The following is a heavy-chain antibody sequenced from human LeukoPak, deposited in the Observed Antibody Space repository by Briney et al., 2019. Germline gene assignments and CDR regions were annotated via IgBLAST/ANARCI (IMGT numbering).Heavy chain of an antibody. Sequence: GGSLRLSCVASGFTFSSYWMHWVRQAPGKGLVWVSRINSDGSSTSYADSVKGRFTISRDNAKNTLYLQMNSLRAEDTAVYYCARGDIVVVPAAIVDYWGQGTLVTVSS. V-gene: IGHV3-74*01. CDR2: INSDGSST. D-gene: IGHD2-2*02. CDR1: GFTFSSYW. J-gene: IGHJ4*02. CDR3: ARGDIVVVPAAIVDY.